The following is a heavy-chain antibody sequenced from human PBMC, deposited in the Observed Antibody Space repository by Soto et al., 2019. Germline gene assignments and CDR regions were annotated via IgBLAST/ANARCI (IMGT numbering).Heavy chain of an antibody. Sequence: SETLSLTCTVSGGSISSSSYYWGWIRQPPGKGLEWIGSIYYSGSTYYNPSLKSRVTISEDTSKIQFSLKLSSVTAADTAVYYCARHARDFWSAQPHYFDYWGQGTLVTVSS. CDR3: ARHARDFWSAQPHYFDY. CDR2: IYYSGST. J-gene: IGHJ4*02. CDR1: GGSISSSSYY. V-gene: IGHV4-39*01. D-gene: IGHD3-3*01.